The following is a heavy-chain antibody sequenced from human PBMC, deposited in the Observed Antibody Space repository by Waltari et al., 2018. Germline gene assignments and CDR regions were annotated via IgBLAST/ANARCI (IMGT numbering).Heavy chain of an antibody. CDR1: GGSISSTSYY. J-gene: IGHJ4*02. D-gene: IGHD6-19*01. CDR2: IYYTGSA. Sequence: QLQLQESGPGLVKPSETLSLTCPVYGGSISSTSYYLGWVRQPPGKGLGWIGSIYYTGSAYYNPSLKSRVTISVDTSKNQFSLKVSSVTAADTAVYYCARPIAVAGTGDFWGQGTLVTVSS. CDR3: ARPIAVAGTGDF. V-gene: IGHV4-39*01.